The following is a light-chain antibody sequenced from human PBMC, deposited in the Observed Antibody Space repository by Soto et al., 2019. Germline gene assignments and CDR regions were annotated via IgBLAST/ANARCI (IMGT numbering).Light chain of an antibody. J-gene: IGKJ4*01. CDR2: DTS. V-gene: IGKV1-33*01. CDR1: QDISNL. Sequence: DIQMTQSPSSLSASVGDRVTITCQASQDISNLLNWYQQRPGKAPSLLIYDTSNLKTGVPSRFSGSGYGTHFTFTISSLQPEDSATYYCQQYDNLPLTFGGGTKVEI. CDR3: QQYDNLPLT.